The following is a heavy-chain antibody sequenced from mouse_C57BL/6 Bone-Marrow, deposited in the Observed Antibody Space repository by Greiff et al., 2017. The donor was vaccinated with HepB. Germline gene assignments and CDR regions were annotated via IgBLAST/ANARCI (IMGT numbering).Heavy chain of an antibody. CDR3: DRDVTTVVASYAMDY. V-gene: IGHV5-4*01. J-gene: IGHJ4*01. Sequence: EVKVVESGGGLVKPGGSLKLSCAASGFTFSSYAMSWVRQTPEKRLEWVATISDGGSYTYYPDNVKGRFTISRDNAKNNLYLQMSHLKSEDTAMYYCDRDVTTVVASYAMDYWGQGTSVTVSS. D-gene: IGHD1-1*01. CDR2: ISDGGSYT. CDR1: GFTFSSYA.